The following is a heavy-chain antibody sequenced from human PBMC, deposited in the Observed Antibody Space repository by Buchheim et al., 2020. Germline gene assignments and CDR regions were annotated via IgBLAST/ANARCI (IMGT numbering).Heavy chain of an antibody. CDR3: ARALEEYQLLYHNWFDP. J-gene: IGHJ5*02. CDR1: GYSFTNNW. V-gene: IGHV5-10-1*03. CDR2: IDPSDSYT. Sequence: EVQLVQSGAEVKKPGESLRISCKGSGYSFTNNWINWVRQMPGKGLEWMGRIDPSDSYTHYSPSFQGHVTISVDTHISTAYLQWSRLKASDTAMYYCARALEEYQLLYHNWFDPWGQGTL. D-gene: IGHD2-2*02.